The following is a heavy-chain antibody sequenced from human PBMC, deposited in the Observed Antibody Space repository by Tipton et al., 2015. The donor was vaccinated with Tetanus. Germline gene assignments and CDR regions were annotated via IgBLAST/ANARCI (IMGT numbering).Heavy chain of an antibody. D-gene: IGHD6-19*01. CDR1: GFPFSTYW. J-gene: IGHJ4*02. CDR3: ARDRDGGWSFDY. V-gene: IGHV3-64*01. CDR2: ILGDDSST. Sequence: SLRLSCAASGFPFSTYWMHWVRQAPGKGLEYVASILGDDSSTLYASSMKGRFTITRDNSKNTVYLQMDSLRGEDMAVYYCARDRDGGWSFDYWGQGTLVTVSS.